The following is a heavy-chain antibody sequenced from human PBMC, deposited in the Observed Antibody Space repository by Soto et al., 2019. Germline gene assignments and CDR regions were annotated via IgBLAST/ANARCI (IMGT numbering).Heavy chain of an antibody. V-gene: IGHV4-30-4*01. CDR1: GGSISSGDYY. D-gene: IGHD3-22*01. J-gene: IGHJ3*02. CDR3: AREETYYYDSSGYPQGAFDI. Sequence: SETLSLTCTVSGGSISSGDYYWSWIRQPPGKGLEWIGYIYYSGSTYYNPSLKSRVTISVDTSKNQFSLKLSSVTAADTAVYYCAREETYYYDSSGYPQGAFDIWGQGTMVT. CDR2: IYYSGST.